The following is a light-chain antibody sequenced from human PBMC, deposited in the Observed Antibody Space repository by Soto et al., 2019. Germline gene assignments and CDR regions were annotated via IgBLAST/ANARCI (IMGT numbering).Light chain of an antibody. Sequence: QSVLTQPPSVSGTPGQRVTISCSTSNSNVGSNPVNWYQQLPGMAPKLTIYDNVERPSGVPDRFSGSRSGTSASLAISGLQSEDEADYYCATWDDRLNGYVFGSGTKVTVL. CDR2: DNV. CDR1: NSNVGSNP. V-gene: IGLV1-44*01. CDR3: ATWDDRLNGYV. J-gene: IGLJ1*01.